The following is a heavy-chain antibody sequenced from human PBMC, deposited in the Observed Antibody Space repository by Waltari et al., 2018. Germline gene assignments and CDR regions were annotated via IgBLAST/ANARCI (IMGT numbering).Heavy chain of an antibody. D-gene: IGHD6-19*01. Sequence: EVQLLQSGAELKEPGTTVRISCKVSGYTFSDYYIHWVQQAPGKGLRWMGLVEPEDGETIYADNCQGRVTISADTSTDTAFMELSSLRAEDTAVFYCATALGDSSSASRPFDFWGQGTMITVSS. CDR2: VEPEDGET. CDR3: ATALGDSSSASRPFDF. CDR1: GYTFSDYY. J-gene: IGHJ3*01. V-gene: IGHV1-69-2*01.